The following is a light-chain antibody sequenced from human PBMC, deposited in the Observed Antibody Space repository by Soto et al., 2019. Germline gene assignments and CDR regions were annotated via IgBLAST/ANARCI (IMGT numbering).Light chain of an antibody. Sequence: QSALTQPASASGSPGQSITISCTGTSSDVGGYNYVSWYQQHPGKAPKLMIYDVSNRPAGVSNRFSGSKSGNTASLTISGRQAEDEADYYCSSYTSRSSYVVFGGGTKLTVL. V-gene: IGLV2-14*03. CDR3: SSYTSRSSYVV. CDR2: DVS. CDR1: SSDVGGYNY. J-gene: IGLJ2*01.